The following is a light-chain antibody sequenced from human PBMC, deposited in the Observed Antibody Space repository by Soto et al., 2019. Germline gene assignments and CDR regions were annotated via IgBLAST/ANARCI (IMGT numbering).Light chain of an antibody. J-gene: IGKJ3*01. CDR2: GAS. CDR3: QQYGSSPRIT. V-gene: IGKV3-20*01. Sequence: EIVFTQSPGTLSLSPGERATLSCRASQNIGSYLAWFQQKPGQAPRLLIYGASTRATGIPDRFSGSGSGTDFTLTISRLEPEDFAVYFCQQYGSSPRITFGPGTKVDIK. CDR1: QNIGSY.